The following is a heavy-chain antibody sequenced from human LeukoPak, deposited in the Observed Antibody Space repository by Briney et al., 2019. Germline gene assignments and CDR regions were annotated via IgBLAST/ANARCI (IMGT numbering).Heavy chain of an antibody. V-gene: IGHV4-34*01. CDR2: INHSGST. CDR3: ARVDSYGDRFDP. D-gene: IGHD5-18*01. J-gene: IGHJ5*02. Sequence: ASETLSLTRAVYGGSFSGYYWGWIRQPPGKGLAWIGEINHSGSTNYNPSLKSRVTISVDTSKNQFSLKLSSVTAADTAVYYCARVDSYGDRFDPWGQGTLVTVSS. CDR1: GGSFSGYY.